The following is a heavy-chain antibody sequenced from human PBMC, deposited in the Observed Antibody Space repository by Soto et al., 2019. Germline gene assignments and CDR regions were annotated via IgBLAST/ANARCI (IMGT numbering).Heavy chain of an antibody. J-gene: IGHJ6*02. CDR1: GYTFYSHS. CDR3: ARCIQQDYYYGMDV. CDR2: ISADNGNT. V-gene: IGHV1-18*01. D-gene: IGHD5-18*01. Sequence: QAQLVQSGAEVKKPGASVKVSCKASGYTFYSHSISWVRQAPGQGLEWMGRISADNGNTKYAQKFQGRVTMTTDTSTSTVYMELRNLRSDDTAVYYCARCIQQDYYYGMDVCGQGTTVTVSS.